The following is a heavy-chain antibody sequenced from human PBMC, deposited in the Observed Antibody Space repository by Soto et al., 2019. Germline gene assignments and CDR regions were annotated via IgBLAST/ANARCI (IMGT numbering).Heavy chain of an antibody. CDR3: ATQYGSGRYYFDS. J-gene: IGHJ4*02. Sequence: VKVSCKASGYTFTGYYMHWVRQAPGQGLEWMGWINPNSGGTNYAQKFQGRFTISRDNFENTVYLEMTSLRAEDTAVYYCATQYGSGRYYFDSWGQGTLVTVSS. V-gene: IGHV1-2*02. CDR2: INPNSGGT. CDR1: GYTFTGYY. D-gene: IGHD6-19*01.